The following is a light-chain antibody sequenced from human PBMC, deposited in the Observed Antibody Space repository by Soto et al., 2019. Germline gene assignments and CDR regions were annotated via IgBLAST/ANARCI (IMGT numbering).Light chain of an antibody. CDR3: QQYSNWPFT. J-gene: IGKJ3*01. CDR2: HAS. CDR1: PSVNSN. Sequence: EIVMTQSPATLSVSPGERATLSCRASPSVNSNLAWYQRKPGQAPRLLIYHASARAIGIPARFSGSGSGTEFTLTISSLQSEDFAVYYCQQYSNWPFTFGPGTKVDIK. V-gene: IGKV3-15*01.